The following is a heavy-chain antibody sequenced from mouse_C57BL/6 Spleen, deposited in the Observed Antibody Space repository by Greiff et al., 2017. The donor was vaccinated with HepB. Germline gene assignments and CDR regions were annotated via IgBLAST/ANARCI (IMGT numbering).Heavy chain of an antibody. D-gene: IGHD1-1*01. CDR2: INPSNGGT. CDR3: ASGDYGSSYGDYFDY. V-gene: IGHV1-53*01. Sequence: QVQLQQPGTELVKPGASVKLSCTASGYTFTSYWMHWVKQRPGQGLEWIGNINPSNGGTNYNEKFKSKATLTVDKSSSTAYMQLSSLTSEDSAVYYCASGDYGSSYGDYFDYWGQGTTLTVSS. CDR1: GYTFTSYW. J-gene: IGHJ2*01.